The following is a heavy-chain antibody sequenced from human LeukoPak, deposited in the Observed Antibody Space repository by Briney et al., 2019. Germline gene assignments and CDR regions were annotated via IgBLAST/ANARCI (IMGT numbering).Heavy chain of an antibody. D-gene: IGHD5-18*01. CDR2: NYYSGST. CDR3: ARGRTAMVNGVDY. J-gene: IGHJ4*02. CDR1: GGSISSSSHY. V-gene: IGHV4-39*07. Sequence: SETLSLTCTVSGGSISSSSHYWGRIRQPPGKGLEWIGSNYYSGSTYYNPSLKSRVTISVDTSKNQFSLKLSSVTAADTAVYYCARGRTAMVNGVDYWGQGTLVTVSS.